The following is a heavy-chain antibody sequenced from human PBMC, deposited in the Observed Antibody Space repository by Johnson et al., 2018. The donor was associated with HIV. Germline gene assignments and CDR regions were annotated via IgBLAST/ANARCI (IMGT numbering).Heavy chain of an antibody. Sequence: VQLVESGGGVVQPGRSLRLSCAASGFTFDDYGMSWVRQVQGKGLEWVAGIDWDGGRQRYADSGKGRFTISRDDSKNLMYLQMKSLKTEDTAVYYCVRGGSYAGHNSDVFDIWGQGTVVTVSS. D-gene: IGHD3-16*01. CDR2: IDWDGGRQ. J-gene: IGHJ3*02. CDR1: GFTFDDYG. CDR3: VRGGSYAGHNSDVFDI. V-gene: IGHV3-20*04.